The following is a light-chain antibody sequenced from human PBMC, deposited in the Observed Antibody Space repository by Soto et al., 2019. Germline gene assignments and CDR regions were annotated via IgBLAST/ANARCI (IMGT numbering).Light chain of an antibody. V-gene: IGKV2-28*01. CDR3: MQALKNPVT. CDR2: LVS. CDR1: KTLCHKKDYNN. J-gene: IGKJ5*01. Sequence: EIVMTQSPLSLPVTLGEPASISCSSSKTLCHKKDYNNLAWYVQKKGQSPAPLIHLVSNRAPGVPARFSGSGSGTDFTLKISRVEAEDVGVYYCMQALKNPVTFGQGTRLEIK.